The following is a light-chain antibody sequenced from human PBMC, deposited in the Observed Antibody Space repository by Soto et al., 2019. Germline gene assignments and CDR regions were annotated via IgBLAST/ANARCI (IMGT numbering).Light chain of an antibody. CDR2: AAS. CDR3: QNYNYALGT. Sequence: EIQMTQSPSSLSASVGDRVTITCRASQGISNYLAWYQQKPGKVPKLLSYAASTLYSGVPSRFSGSGSGTDFTLPISNLQPEHVATYYCQNYNYALGTFGPGTKVDLK. J-gene: IGKJ3*01. V-gene: IGKV1-27*01. CDR1: QGISNY.